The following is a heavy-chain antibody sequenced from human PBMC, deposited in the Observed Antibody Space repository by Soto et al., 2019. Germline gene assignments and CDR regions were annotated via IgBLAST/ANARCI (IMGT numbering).Heavy chain of an antibody. CDR3: ARAGFGSYGYYYGMHV. J-gene: IGHJ6*02. CDR2: ISSSSSYI. Sequence: EVQLVESGGGLVKPGGSLRLSCAASGFTFSSYSMNWVRQAPGKGLEWVSSISSSSSYIYYADSVKGRFTISRDNAKNSLYLHMNSLRDEDTAVYYCARAGFGSYGYYYGMHVWGHGTTVTVSS. V-gene: IGHV3-21*01. D-gene: IGHD1-26*01. CDR1: GFTFSSYS.